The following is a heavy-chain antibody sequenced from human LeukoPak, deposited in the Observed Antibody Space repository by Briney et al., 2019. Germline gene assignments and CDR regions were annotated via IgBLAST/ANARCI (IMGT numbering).Heavy chain of an antibody. CDR2: INWNGGST. CDR3: ARTTRSTEYYYGSGSYYSYYFDY. D-gene: IGHD3-10*01. V-gene: IGHV3-20*04. J-gene: IGHJ4*02. CDR1: RFTVDDYG. Sequence: GSLRLSCAASRFTVDDYGMSWVRQAPGKGLEWVSGINWNGGSTGYADSVKGRFTISRDNAKNSLYLQMNSLRAEDTALYYCARTTRSTEYYYGSGSYYSYYFDYWGQGTLVTVSS.